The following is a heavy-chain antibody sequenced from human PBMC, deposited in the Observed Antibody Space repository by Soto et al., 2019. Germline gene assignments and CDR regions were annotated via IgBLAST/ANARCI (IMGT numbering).Heavy chain of an antibody. CDR3: AREDGGRYSDWYFDL. V-gene: IGHV1-2*02. CDR1: GYSFTGHG. CDR2: INPNNGGT. Sequence: QVQLVQSGAEVKEPGASVKVSCEATGYSFTGHGIHWVRQAPGQGLEWMGWINPNNGGTSYAQKFQGRVTLTRDTSINTAFMELSRLRSDDTAVYYCAREDGGRYSDWYFDLWGRGTLVTVSS. D-gene: IGHD3-10*01. J-gene: IGHJ2*01.